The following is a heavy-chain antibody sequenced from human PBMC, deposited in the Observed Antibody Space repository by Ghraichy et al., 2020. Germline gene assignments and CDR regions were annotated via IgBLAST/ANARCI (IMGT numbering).Heavy chain of an antibody. V-gene: IGHV3-21*01. CDR2: ISSSSSYI. J-gene: IGHJ6*03. Sequence: GGSLRLSCAASGFTFSSYSMNWVRQAPGKGLEWVSSISSSSSYIYYADSVKGRFTISRDNAKNSLYLQMNSLRAEDTAVYYCARDWLDYDFWSGYYPDYYYYYYMDVWGKGTTVTVSS. CDR1: GFTFSSYS. CDR3: ARDWLDYDFWSGYYPDYYYYYYMDV. D-gene: IGHD3-3*01.